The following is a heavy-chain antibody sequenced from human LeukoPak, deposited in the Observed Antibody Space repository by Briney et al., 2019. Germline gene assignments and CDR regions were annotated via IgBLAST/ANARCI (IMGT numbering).Heavy chain of an antibody. J-gene: IGHJ6*02. D-gene: IGHD6-13*01. CDR3: ARRELTVSIAAAGYYYYYGMDV. CDR2: IKQDGGEK. CDR1: GFTFSSYW. V-gene: IGHV3-7*03. Sequence: PGGSLRLSCAASGFTFSSYWMSWVRQAPGKGLEWVANIKQDGGEKYYVDSVKGRFTISRDNAKNSLYLQMNSLRAEDTAVYYCARRELTVSIAAAGYYYYYGMDVWGQGTTVTVSS.